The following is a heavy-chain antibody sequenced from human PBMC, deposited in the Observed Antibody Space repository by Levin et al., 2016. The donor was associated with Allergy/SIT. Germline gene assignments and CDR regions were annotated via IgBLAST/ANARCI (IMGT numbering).Heavy chain of an antibody. Sequence: WIRQPPGKGLEWIGEINHSGSTNYNPSLKSRVTMSVDTSKNQFSLKLSSVTAADTAVYYCARSMVRGAFSNYFYYGMDVWGRRDHGHRLL. J-gene: IGHJ6*02. V-gene: IGHV4-34*01. CDR3: ARSMVRGAFSNYFYYGMDV. CDR2: INHSGST. D-gene: IGHD3-10*01.